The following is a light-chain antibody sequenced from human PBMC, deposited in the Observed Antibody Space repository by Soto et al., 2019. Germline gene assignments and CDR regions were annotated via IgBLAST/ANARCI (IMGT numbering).Light chain of an antibody. CDR1: SSDVGSYNL. Sequence: QSALTQPASVSGSPGQSITISCPGTSSDVGSYNLVSWYQQHPGKAPKLMIYEGSKRPSGVSNRFSGSKSGNTASLTISGLQAEDETNYYCCSYVGSSTSFGTGTKVTVL. J-gene: IGLJ1*01. CDR3: CSYVGSSTS. CDR2: EGS. V-gene: IGLV2-23*01.